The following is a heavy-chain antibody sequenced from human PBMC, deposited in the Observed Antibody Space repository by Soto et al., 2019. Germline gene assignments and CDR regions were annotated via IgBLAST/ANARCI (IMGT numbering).Heavy chain of an antibody. D-gene: IGHD3-22*01. CDR3: ARADYYDSSGSDY. V-gene: IGHV4-31*03. CDR2: IYYSGST. J-gene: IGHJ4*02. Sequence: SETLSLTCTFSGGSISRGGYYWSWIRQHPGKGLEWIGYIYYSGSTYYNPSLKSRVTISVDTSKNQFSLKLSSVTAADTAVYYCARADYYDSSGSDYWGQGTLVTVSS. CDR1: GGSISRGGYY.